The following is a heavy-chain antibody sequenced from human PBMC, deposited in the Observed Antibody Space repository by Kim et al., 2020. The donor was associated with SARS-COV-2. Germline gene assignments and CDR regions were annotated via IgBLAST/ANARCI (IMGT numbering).Heavy chain of an antibody. D-gene: IGHD3-10*01. Sequence: GGSLRLSCAASGFTFSDYYMSWIRQAPGKGLEWVSYISSSGSTIYYADSVKGRFTISRDNAKNSLYLQMNSLRAEDTAVYYCARDGEGITMVRGPRNWFDPWGQGTLVTVSS. CDR1: GFTFSDYY. CDR3: ARDGEGITMVRGPRNWFDP. J-gene: IGHJ5*02. V-gene: IGHV3-11*04. CDR2: ISSSGSTI.